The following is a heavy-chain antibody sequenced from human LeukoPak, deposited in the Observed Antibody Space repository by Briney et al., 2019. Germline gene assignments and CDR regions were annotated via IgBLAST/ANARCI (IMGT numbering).Heavy chain of an antibody. V-gene: IGHV4-39*07. Sequence: PSETLSLTCTVSGGSISSSSYYWGWIRQPPGKGLEWIGSIYYSGSTYYNPALKSRVTISVDTSKNQFSLKLSSVPAAETAVYYCARGRGYYYYYMDVWGKGTTVTVSS. CDR3: ARGRGYYYYYMDV. CDR2: IYYSGST. D-gene: IGHD3-10*01. CDR1: GGSISSSSYY. J-gene: IGHJ6*03.